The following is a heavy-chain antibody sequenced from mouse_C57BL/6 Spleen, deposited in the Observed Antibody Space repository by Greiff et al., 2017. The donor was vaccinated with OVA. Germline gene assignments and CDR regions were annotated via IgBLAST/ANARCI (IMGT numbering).Heavy chain of an antibody. Sequence: VKLVESGAELVRPGASVTLSCKASGYTFTDYEMHWVKQTPVHGLEWIGAIDPETGGTAYNQKFKGKAILTADKSSSTAYMELRSLTSEDSAVYYCTNYDYSYYFDYWGQGTTLTVSS. J-gene: IGHJ2*01. CDR1: GYTFTDYE. D-gene: IGHD2-4*01. CDR3: TNYDYSYYFDY. CDR2: IDPETGGT. V-gene: IGHV1-15*01.